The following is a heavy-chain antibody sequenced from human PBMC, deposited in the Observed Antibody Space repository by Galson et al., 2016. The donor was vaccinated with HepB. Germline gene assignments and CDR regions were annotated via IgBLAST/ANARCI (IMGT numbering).Heavy chain of an antibody. J-gene: IGHJ6*02. CDR3: ARDKWWGYSYDYGMDV. D-gene: IGHD5-18*01. CDR1: GFTFSSYS. Sequence: SLRLSCAASGFTFSSYSMNWVRQAPGKGLEWVSSISSSSSYIYYADSVKGRFTISRDNAKNSLYLQMNSLRAEDTAVYYCARDKWWGYSYDYGMDVWGQGTTVTVSS. V-gene: IGHV3-21*01. CDR2: ISSSSSYI.